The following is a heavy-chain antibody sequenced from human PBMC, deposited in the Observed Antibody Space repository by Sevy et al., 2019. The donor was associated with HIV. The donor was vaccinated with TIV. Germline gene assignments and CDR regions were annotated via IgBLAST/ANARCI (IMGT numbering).Heavy chain of an antibody. CDR1: GFTFSNHY. D-gene: IGHD3-16*01. CDR3: ARVTIHYDGDY. J-gene: IGHJ4*02. Sequence: GGSLRLSCAASGFTFSNHYMAWVRQAPGKGLEWLACINSSTSSIYYADPVKGGITISWDNAKKSVHLQMNSRRVDDTAIYYCARVTIHYDGDYWGQGTLVTVSS. CDR2: INSSTSSI. V-gene: IGHV3-11*01.